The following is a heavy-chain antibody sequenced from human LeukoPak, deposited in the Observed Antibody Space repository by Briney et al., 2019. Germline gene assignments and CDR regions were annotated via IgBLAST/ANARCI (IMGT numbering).Heavy chain of an antibody. D-gene: IGHD3-10*01. V-gene: IGHV3-48*01. Sequence: GGSLRLSCAASGFTFSAYSMNWVRQAPGKGLDWVSYISSRSFTIYYADSVKGRFTISRDNSKNTLYLQMNSLGAEDTAVYFCAKDYSGNYANEIPVDYWGQGTLVTVSS. CDR3: AKDYSGNYANEIPVDY. CDR2: ISSRSFTI. CDR1: GFTFSAYS. J-gene: IGHJ4*02.